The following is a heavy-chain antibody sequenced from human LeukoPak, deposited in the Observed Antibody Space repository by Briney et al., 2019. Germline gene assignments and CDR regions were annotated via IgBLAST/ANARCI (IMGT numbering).Heavy chain of an antibody. V-gene: IGHV4-34*01. D-gene: IGHD6-13*01. CDR1: GGSFSGYY. CDR2: INHSGST. CDR3: ARDVVAAPGTWDY. J-gene: IGHJ4*02. Sequence: SETLSLTCAVYGGSFSGYYWSWIRQPPGKGLEWIGEINHSGSTNYNPSLKSRVTMSVDTSKNQFSLKLSSVTAADTAVYYCARDVVAAPGTWDYWGQGTLVTVSS.